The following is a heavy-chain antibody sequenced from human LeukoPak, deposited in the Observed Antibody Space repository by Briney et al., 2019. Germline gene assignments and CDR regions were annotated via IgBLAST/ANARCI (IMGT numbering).Heavy chain of an antibody. J-gene: IGHJ4*02. V-gene: IGHV3-23*01. CDR1: GFTFSSYG. CDR2: ISGSGGST. Sequence: PGGSLRLSCAASGFTFSSYGMSWVRQAPGKGLEWVSAISGSGGSTYYADSVKGRFTISRDNSKNTLYLQMNSLRADDTAVYHCAKGHSSSWSIFDYWDQGTLVTVSS. CDR3: AKGHSSSWSIFDY. D-gene: IGHD6-13*01.